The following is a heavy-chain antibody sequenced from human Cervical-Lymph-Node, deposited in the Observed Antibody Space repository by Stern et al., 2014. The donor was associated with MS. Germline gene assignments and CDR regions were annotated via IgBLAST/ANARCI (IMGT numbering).Heavy chain of an antibody. J-gene: IGHJ6*02. D-gene: IGHD4-11*01. CDR1: GIAFTRSA. CDR3: AALRTTQYYHYNGMPF. CDR2: IVVDSGDT. Sequence: QMQLVQSGPEVKKPGTSVKVSCKASGIAFTRSAVQWVRQARGQRLEWIGWIVVDSGDTNYAQQFQERVTFTRDMSTSTAYMEVSSLRSEDTAVYYCAALRTTQYYHYNGMPFWGQGTTVTVSS. V-gene: IGHV1-58*01.